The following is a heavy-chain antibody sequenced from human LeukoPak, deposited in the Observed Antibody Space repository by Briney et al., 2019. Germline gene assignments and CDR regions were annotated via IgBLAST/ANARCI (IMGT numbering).Heavy chain of an antibody. D-gene: IGHD3-22*01. V-gene: IGHV1-2*02. CDR1: GYTFTGYY. Sequence: ASVKVSCKASGYTFTGYYTHWVRQAPGQGLEWMGWINPNSGGTNYAQKFQGRVTMTRDTSISTAYMELSRLRSDDTAVYYCARDSSGYYYIDYWGQGTLVTVSS. CDR3: ARDSSGYYYIDY. J-gene: IGHJ4*02. CDR2: INPNSGGT.